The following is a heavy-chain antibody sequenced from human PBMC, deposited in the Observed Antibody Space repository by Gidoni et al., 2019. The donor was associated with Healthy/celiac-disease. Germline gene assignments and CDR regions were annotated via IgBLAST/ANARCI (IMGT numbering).Heavy chain of an antibody. V-gene: IGHV4-34*01. CDR1: GGSFSGYY. J-gene: IGHJ4*02. D-gene: IGHD2-2*01. CDR2: INHSGST. CDR3: ARVRRFVSMPFDY. Sequence: QVQLQQWGAGLLKPSETLSLTCAVYGGSFSGYYWSWIRQPPGKGLEWIGEINHSGSTNYNPSLKSRVTISVDTSKNQFSLKLSSVTAADKAVYYCARVRRFVSMPFDYWGQGTLVTVSS.